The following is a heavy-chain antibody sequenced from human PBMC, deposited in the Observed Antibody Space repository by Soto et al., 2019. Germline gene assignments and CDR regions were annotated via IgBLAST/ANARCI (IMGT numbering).Heavy chain of an antibody. V-gene: IGHV4-59*01. CDR2: VYHTGST. CDR3: ARDHWGRYFDY. J-gene: IGHJ4*01. D-gene: IGHD7-27*01. Sequence: QVQLQESGPGLVKPSETLSLTCTVSGDSISVYYWSWLRLPPGKGLEWIGYVYHTGSTNYNPSLKSRVTISVDTSQNQFSLNLSSVTAADTAIYYCARDHWGRYFDYWGQGILVSVSS. CDR1: GDSISVYY.